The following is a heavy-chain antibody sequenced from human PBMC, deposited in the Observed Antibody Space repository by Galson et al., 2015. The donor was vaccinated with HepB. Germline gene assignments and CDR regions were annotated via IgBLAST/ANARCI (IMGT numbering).Heavy chain of an antibody. V-gene: IGHV6-1*01. CDR3: ARDNDGVNWLDP. J-gene: IGHJ5*02. CDR1: GDSVSNNSAA. Sequence: CAISGDSVSNNSAAWSWIRESPSRGLEWLGRTYYRSKWYNDYAVSVKSRIVINPDTSKNQFSLQLNSVTPEDTAVYYCARDNDGVNWLDPWGQGILVIVSS. D-gene: IGHD4-17*01. CDR2: TYYRSKWYN.